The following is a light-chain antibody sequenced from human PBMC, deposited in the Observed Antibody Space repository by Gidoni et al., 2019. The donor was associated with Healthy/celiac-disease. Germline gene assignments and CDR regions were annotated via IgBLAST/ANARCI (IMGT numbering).Light chain of an antibody. V-gene: IGLV3-21*03. J-gene: IGLJ2*01. CDR2: DDS. CDR1: NIGMKS. CDR3: QVWDSSSDHHVL. Sequence: YVLTQTTSVSVAPGKTDRITGWGNNIGMKSGHWYQQKPGQALVLFVYDDSDWPSGIPERFSGSNSGNTATMTISRVEAGDEADYYCQVWDSSSDHHVLFGGGTKLTVL.